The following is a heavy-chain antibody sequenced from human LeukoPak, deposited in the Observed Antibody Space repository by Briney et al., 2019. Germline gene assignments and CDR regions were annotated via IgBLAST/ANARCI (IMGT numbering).Heavy chain of an antibody. V-gene: IGHV3-53*01. CDR3: ARIRKYYYDSSGYADY. Sequence: GGSLRLSCAASGFTVSSNYMSWVRQAPGTGLEWVSVIYSGGSTYYADSVKGRFTISRDNSKNTLYLQMNSLRAEDTAVYYCARIRKYYYDSSGYADYWGQGTLVTVSS. D-gene: IGHD3-22*01. CDR2: IYSGGST. CDR1: GFTVSSNY. J-gene: IGHJ4*02.